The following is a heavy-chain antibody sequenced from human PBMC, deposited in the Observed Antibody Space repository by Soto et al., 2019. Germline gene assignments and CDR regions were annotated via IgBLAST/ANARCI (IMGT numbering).Heavy chain of an antibody. J-gene: IGHJ6*03. Sequence: PGGSLRLSCAASGFTFSSYAMTWVRQAPGKGLEWVSAISGSGGSTYYADSVKGRFTISRDNSKNTLYLQLNSLRAEDTAVYYCAKDRMIRGFLESHYMDVWGKGTTVTVSS. D-gene: IGHD3-10*01. CDR3: AKDRMIRGFLESHYMDV. V-gene: IGHV3-23*01. CDR1: GFTFSSYA. CDR2: ISGSGGST.